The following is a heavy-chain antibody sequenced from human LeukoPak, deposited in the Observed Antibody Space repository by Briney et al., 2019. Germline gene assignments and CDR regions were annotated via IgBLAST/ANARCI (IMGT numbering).Heavy chain of an antibody. CDR1: GDSISTNKYY. J-gene: IGHJ4*02. CDR3: ARHDYYFDSTGSRYYFDC. CDR2: MHYSGGT. Sequence: PSETLSLTCTVSGDSISTNKYYWGWIRQPPGKGLEWIGSMHYSGGTHYNPSLKSRITISVDTSTNQFSLKLSSVTAADTAFYYCARHDYYFDSTGSRYYFDCWGQGTLLTVSS. V-gene: IGHV4-39*07. D-gene: IGHD3-22*01.